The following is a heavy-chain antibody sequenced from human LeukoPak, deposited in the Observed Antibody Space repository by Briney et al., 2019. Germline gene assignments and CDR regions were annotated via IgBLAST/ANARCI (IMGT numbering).Heavy chain of an antibody. CDR1: GGSISSSNW. CDR2: INHSGSA. V-gene: IGHV4-4*02. Sequence: SETLSLTCAVFGGSISSSNWWSWVRQPPGKGLEWIGEINHSGSANYNPSLKSRVTISVDKSKNQFSLKLSSVTAADTAVYYCARTLGYCSSSSCYRSLGWFDPWGQGTLVTVSS. CDR3: ARTLGYCSSSSCYRSLGWFDP. J-gene: IGHJ5*02. D-gene: IGHD2-2*02.